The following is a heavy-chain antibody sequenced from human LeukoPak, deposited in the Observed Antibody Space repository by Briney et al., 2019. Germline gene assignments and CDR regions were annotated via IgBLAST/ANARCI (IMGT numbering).Heavy chain of an antibody. J-gene: IGHJ6*02. CDR3: ARDSPGTLYGMDV. Sequence: GASVKVSCKASGYTFTSYYMHWVRQAPGQGLEWMGIINPSGGSTSYAQKFQGRVTMTRDTSTSAVYMELSSLRSEDTAVYYCARDSPGTLYGMDVWGQGTTVTVSS. CDR2: INPSGGST. CDR1: GYTFTSYY. D-gene: IGHD1-1*01. V-gene: IGHV1-46*01.